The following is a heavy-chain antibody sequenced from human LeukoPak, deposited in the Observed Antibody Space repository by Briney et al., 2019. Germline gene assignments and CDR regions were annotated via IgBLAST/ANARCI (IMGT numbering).Heavy chain of an antibody. J-gene: IGHJ6*03. D-gene: IGHD6-13*01. CDR1: GYTFTSYG. CDR3: ASIAADAPYYYYYYMDV. CDR2: ISAYNGNT. Sequence: ASVKVSCKASGYTFTSYGISWVRQAPGQGLEWMGWISAYNGNTNYAQKLQGRVTMTTDTSRSTAYMELRSLRSDDTAVYYCASIAADAPYYYYYYMDVWGKGTTVTVSS. V-gene: IGHV1-18*01.